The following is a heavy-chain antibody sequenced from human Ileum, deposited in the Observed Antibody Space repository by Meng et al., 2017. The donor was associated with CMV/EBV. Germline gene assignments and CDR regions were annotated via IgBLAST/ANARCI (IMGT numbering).Heavy chain of an antibody. CDR2: VYNSVTT. J-gene: IGHJ4*02. CDR3: ARDPAGMVMPAARGYFDS. CDR1: SDSFRGFY. D-gene: IGHD2-21*01. V-gene: IGHV4-59*01. Sequence: SETLSLTCTVSSDSFRGFYWNWIRQAPGKGREWIGYVYNSVTTNYNPSLKSRVTISADTSKNQFSLRLTAVTAADTAVYYCARDPAGMVMPAARGYFDSWGQGRLVTVSS.